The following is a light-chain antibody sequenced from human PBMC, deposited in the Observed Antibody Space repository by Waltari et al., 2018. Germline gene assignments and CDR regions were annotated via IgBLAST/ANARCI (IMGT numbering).Light chain of an antibody. CDR3: CSYGGSYTWV. V-gene: IGLV2-23*01. CDR1: NSVVGAYNL. J-gene: IGLJ3*02. CDR2: EAR. Sequence: QSALTQPASVSGSPGQAINISCTGTNSVVGAYNLVSWYQQYPGRDPRVMIYEARNRPSGVSNRFSASKSGNTASLTISGLQADDEADYYCCSYGGSYTWVFGGGTKVTVL.